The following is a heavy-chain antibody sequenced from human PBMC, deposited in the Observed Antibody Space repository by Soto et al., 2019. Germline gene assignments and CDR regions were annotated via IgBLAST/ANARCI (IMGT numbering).Heavy chain of an antibody. Sequence: QITLKESGPTLVKPTQTLTLTCTFSGFSLSTSGMGVGWIRQPPGKALDWLALIYWNDDKRYSPSLQSRLSITKDTSKNRVVLTMTYMDPVDTATYYCAHRYASGWLFDYFDYWGQGTLVTVSS. CDR1: GFSLSTSGMG. V-gene: IGHV2-5*01. J-gene: IGHJ4*02. D-gene: IGHD6-19*01. CDR3: AHRYASGWLFDYFDY. CDR2: IYWNDDK.